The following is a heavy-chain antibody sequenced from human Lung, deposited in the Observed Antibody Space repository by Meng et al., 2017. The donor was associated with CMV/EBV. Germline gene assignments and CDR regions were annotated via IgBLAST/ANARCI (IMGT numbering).Heavy chain of an antibody. CDR3: ARGGTVAGKNWCDR. Sequence: GESLKISCVASGLTFSSHPMTWVRQAPGKGLEWVSSISGSGGSTHSADSVQGRFTISRDNSKNTLYLQMSALRDEDTALYYCARGGTVAGKNWCDRWGQGTXVTVAS. D-gene: IGHD6-19*01. CDR1: GLTFSSHP. J-gene: IGHJ5*02. V-gene: IGHV3-23*01. CDR2: ISGSGGST.